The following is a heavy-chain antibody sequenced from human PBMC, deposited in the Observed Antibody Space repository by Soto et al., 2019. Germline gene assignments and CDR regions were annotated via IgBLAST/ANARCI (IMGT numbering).Heavy chain of an antibody. Sequence: EVQLVESGGGLVQPGGSLRLSCAASGFTVSNNYMRWVRQAPGKGLEWVSLIYSGGATYYADSVKGRFTISRDNSKNTRYLQMNSLRSEDMSVYYWARDGTYTWLGGQGILVTVSS. J-gene: IGHJ4*02. D-gene: IGHD3-9*01. CDR3: ARDGTYTWL. CDR1: GFTVSNNY. CDR2: IYSGGAT. V-gene: IGHV3-66*01.